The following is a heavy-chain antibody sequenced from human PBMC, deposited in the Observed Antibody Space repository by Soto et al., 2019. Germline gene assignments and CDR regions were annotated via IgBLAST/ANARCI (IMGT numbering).Heavy chain of an antibody. CDR2: IWYDGSNK. CDR1: GFTFSNYG. CDR3: ARDRYNYDSNGNFDY. D-gene: IGHD3-22*01. Sequence: QVQLVESGGGVVQPGMSLRLSCAASGFTFSNYGMHWVRQAPGRGLEWVAVIWYDGSNKDYADSVKGRFTISRDKSKHTLYLQMDALRVEDTAVYYCARDRYNYDSNGNFDYWGQGTLVTVSS. V-gene: IGHV3-33*01. J-gene: IGHJ4*02.